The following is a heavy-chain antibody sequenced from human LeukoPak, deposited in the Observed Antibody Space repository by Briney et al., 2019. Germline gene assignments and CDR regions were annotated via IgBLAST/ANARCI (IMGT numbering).Heavy chain of an antibody. CDR1: GYSISHDYY. Sequence: SETLSLTCTVSGYSISHDYYWGWMRQPPGKGLEWIGSIYHSGSTYYNPSLKSRVTISVDTSKNQFSLRLSSATAADTAVYYCARVRGWEPFDYWGQGTLVTVSS. CDR3: ARVRGWEPFDY. D-gene: IGHD1-26*01. CDR2: IYHSGST. J-gene: IGHJ4*02. V-gene: IGHV4-38-2*02.